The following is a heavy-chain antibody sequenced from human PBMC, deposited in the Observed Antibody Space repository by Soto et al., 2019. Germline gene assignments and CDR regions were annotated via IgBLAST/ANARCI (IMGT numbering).Heavy chain of an antibody. CDR3: ARHQDYDSSGCYFDY. CDR1: GYSFTSYW. CDR2: IDPSDSYT. V-gene: IGHV5-10-1*01. D-gene: IGHD3-22*01. Sequence: GESLKISCKGSGYSFTSYWISWVRQMPGKGLEWMGRIDPSDSYTNYSPSFQGHVTISADKSISTAYLQWSSLKASDTAMYYCARHQDYDSSGCYFDYWGQGTLVTVSS. J-gene: IGHJ4*02.